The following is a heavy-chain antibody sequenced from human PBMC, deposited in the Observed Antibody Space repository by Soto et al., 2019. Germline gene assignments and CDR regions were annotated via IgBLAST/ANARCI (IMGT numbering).Heavy chain of an antibody. CDR3: TREVDDGPNCFAP. J-gene: IGHJ5*02. Sequence: PSQTLSLTCAISGDSVSSNSAAWDWIRQSPSRVHEWLGRTYYKSKWYNDYAVSVKGRITINPDTSKNRFSQQLNSVSPEDTAVYYCTREVDDGPNCFAPWGQGTLVTVSS. V-gene: IGHV6-1*01. CDR1: GDSVSSNSAA. D-gene: IGHD1-1*01. CDR2: TYYKSKWYN.